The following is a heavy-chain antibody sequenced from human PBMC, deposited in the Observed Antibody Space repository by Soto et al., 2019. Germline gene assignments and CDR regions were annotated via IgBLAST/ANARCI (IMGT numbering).Heavy chain of an antibody. J-gene: IGHJ3*02. D-gene: IGHD3-22*01. Sequence: SVKVSCKASGGTFSSYAISWVRQAPGQGLEWMGGIIPIFGTANYAQKFQGRVTITADESTSTAYMEPSSLRPEDTAVYYCARDRYYYDSSGYVDAFDIWGQGTMVTLSS. V-gene: IGHV1-69*13. CDR2: IIPIFGTA. CDR1: GGTFSSYA. CDR3: ARDRYYYDSSGYVDAFDI.